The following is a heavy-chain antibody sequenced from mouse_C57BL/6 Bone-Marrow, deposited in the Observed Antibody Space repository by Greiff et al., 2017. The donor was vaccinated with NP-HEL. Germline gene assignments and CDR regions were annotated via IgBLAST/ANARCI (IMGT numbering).Heavy chain of an antibody. CDR3: TRDGVYYGYDRWYFDV. CDR2: ISSGGDYI. J-gene: IGHJ1*03. CDR1: GFTFSSYA. V-gene: IGHV5-9-1*02. Sequence: EVQGVESGEGLVKPGGSLKLSCAASGFTFSSYAMSWVRQTPEKRLEWVAYISSGGDYIYYADTVKGRFTISRDNARNTLYLQMSSLKSEDTAMYCCTRDGVYYGYDRWYFDVWGTGTTVTVSS. D-gene: IGHD2-2*01.